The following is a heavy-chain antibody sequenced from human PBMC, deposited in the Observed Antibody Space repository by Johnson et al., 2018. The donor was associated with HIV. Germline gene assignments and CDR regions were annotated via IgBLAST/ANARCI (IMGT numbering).Heavy chain of an antibody. J-gene: IGHJ3*02. CDR3: AKDIRLVSAYYDILSGTSFDAFDI. Sequence: QVQLVESGGGVVQPGGSLRLSCAASGFTFSSYGMHWVRQAPGKGLEWVAFIRYDGSNKYYADSVKGRFTISRDTSKNTLYLQMNSLRVEDTAVYYCAKDIRLVSAYYDILSGTSFDAFDIWGQGTMVTVSS. CDR2: IRYDGSNK. CDR1: GFTFSSYG. V-gene: IGHV3-30*02. D-gene: IGHD3-9*01.